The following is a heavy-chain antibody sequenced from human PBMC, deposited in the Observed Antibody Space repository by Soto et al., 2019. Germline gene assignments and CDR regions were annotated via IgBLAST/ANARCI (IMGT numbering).Heavy chain of an antibody. CDR1: GYTFTAYY. Sequence: QVQLVQSGAEVKEPGDSVRVSCEASGYTFTAYYIHCVRQVPGQGLEWMGWINTKFGDTTYAQDFQGRVTMPRDMSISTVYMELSRLTSDDTAIYYCARNMDYFYGPGSGNGHGVWGQGTTVTVFS. CDR3: ARNMDYFYGPGSGNGHGV. V-gene: IGHV1-2*02. CDR2: INTKFGDT. D-gene: IGHD3-10*01. J-gene: IGHJ6*02.